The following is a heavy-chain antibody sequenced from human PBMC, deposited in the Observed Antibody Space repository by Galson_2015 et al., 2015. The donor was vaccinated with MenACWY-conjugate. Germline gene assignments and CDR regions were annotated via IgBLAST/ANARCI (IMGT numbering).Heavy chain of an antibody. Sequence: SGAEGKKPGESLKISCKGSGYRFTSYWIAWVRQMPGKGLEWMGIIFPGDSDTRYSPSFQGQVTISADKSITTAYLQWSSVKASDTAMYYCARQYGRYDAFDIWGPGTMVTVSS. J-gene: IGHJ3*02. V-gene: IGHV5-51*01. CDR3: ARQYGRYDAFDI. CDR1: GYRFTSYW. D-gene: IGHD4-17*01. CDR2: IFPGDSDT.